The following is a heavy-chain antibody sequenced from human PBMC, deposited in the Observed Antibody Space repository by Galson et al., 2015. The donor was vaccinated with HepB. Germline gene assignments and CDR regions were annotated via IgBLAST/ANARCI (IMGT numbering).Heavy chain of an antibody. CDR1: GYTFTSYG. D-gene: IGHD2-15*01. CDR2: ISTFSGNT. CDR3: ARGAIVVAVGATQNNCFDP. J-gene: IGHJ5*02. Sequence: SVKVSCKASGYTFTSYGISWVRQAPGQGLEWMGWISTFSGNTNYVQKFQGRVTMTTDTSTSTVYMDLRSLRSDDTAIYYCARGAIVVAVGATQNNCFDPWGQGTLVTVSS. V-gene: IGHV1-18*01.